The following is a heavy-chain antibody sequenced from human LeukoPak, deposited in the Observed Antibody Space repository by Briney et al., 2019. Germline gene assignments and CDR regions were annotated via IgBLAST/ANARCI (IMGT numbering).Heavy chain of an antibody. D-gene: IGHD3-16*01. CDR2: IYSSGST. CDR3: ARVFPGGGYFDY. Sequence: SETLSLTCTVSGDSISSGNYYWSWIRQPAGKGLEWIGRIYSSGSTNYNPSLKSRVTMSIDTSKNQFSLKLSSVTAADTAVYYCARVFPGGGYFDYWGQGTLVTVSS. V-gene: IGHV4-61*02. CDR1: GDSISSGNYY. J-gene: IGHJ4*02.